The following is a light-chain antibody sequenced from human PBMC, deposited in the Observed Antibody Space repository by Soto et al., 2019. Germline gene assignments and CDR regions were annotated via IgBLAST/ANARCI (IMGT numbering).Light chain of an antibody. CDR3: MQATQFPIT. J-gene: IGKJ5*01. V-gene: IGKV2-24*01. CDR1: QSLVPSDGNTY. Sequence: DIVMTQTPLSSPVTLGQPASISCRSSQSLVPSDGNTYLSWLQQRPGQPPRLLIYQISYRFSGVPDRFSGSGAGTDFTLKISRVEAEDVGVYYCMQATQFPITFGQGTRLELK. CDR2: QIS.